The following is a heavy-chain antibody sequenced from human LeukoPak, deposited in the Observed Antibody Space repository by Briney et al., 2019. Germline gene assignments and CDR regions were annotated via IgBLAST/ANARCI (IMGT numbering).Heavy chain of an antibody. D-gene: IGHD2-2*01. CDR3: ARLKYQLIFDY. V-gene: IGHV3-53*04. CDR1: GFTVSSNY. Sequence: PGGSLTLSCAASGFTVSSNYISWIRQVPGKGLEWVSVIYSGGRTYYADSVEGRFTISRHSSKNTVYLQMNSLRVEDTAVYYCARLKYQLIFDYWGQGTLVTVSS. J-gene: IGHJ4*02. CDR2: IYSGGRT.